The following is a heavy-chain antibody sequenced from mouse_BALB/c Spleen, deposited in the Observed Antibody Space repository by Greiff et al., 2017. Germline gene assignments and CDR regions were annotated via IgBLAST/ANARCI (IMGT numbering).Heavy chain of an antibody. J-gene: IGHJ2*01. CDR3: ARYKEVRGYFDY. CDR1: GDSITSGY. CDR2: ISYSGST. Sequence: EVKLVESGPSLVKPSQTLSLTCSVTGDSITSGYWNWIRKFPGNKLEYMGYISYSGSTYYNPSLKSRISITRDTSKNQYYLQLNSVTTEDTATYYCARYKEVRGYFDYWGQGTTLTVSS. D-gene: IGHD2-1*01. V-gene: IGHV3-8*02.